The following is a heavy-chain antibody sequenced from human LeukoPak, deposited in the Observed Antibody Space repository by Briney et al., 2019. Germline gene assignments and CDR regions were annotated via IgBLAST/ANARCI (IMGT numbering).Heavy chain of an antibody. D-gene: IGHD4-17*01. J-gene: IGHJ4*02. V-gene: IGHV3-23*01. CDR2: ISGSGGST. CDR1: GFTFSSYS. Sequence: GGSLRLSCAASGFTFSSYSRSWVRQAPGKGLEWVSAISGSGGSTYYADSVKGRFTISRDNSKNTLYLQMTSLRAEDTAVYYCAKDLTTVTTQYIDYWGQGTLVTVSS. CDR3: AKDLTTVTTQYIDY.